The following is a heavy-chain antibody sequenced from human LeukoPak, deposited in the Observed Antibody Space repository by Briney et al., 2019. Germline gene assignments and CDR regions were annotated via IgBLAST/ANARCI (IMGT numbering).Heavy chain of an antibody. CDR2: ISGDGTFI. D-gene: IGHD6-6*01. Sequence: GGSLRLSCAASGFTFTTYAVNWVRQAPGKGLDWVSAISGDGTFIYYAESVKGRFAISRDSSKSTVYLQMNSLRAEDTAIYYCARVDGSSLSRTRFDCWGPGTLVTVSS. CDR3: ARVDGSSLSRTRFDC. J-gene: IGHJ4*02. CDR1: GFTFTTYA. V-gene: IGHV3-23*01.